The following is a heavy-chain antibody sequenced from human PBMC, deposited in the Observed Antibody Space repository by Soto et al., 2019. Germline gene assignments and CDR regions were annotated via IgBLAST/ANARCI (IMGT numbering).Heavy chain of an antibody. V-gene: IGHV3-23*01. J-gene: IGHJ4*02. Sequence: EGQLLESGGGLVQPGGSLRLSCAAPGFTFSTYAMSWVRQAPGKGLEWVSIISKSGDSTYYADSVAGRFTISRANSKNTLYLQMNSLRVEDTAVYYCGSRAQSYFDYWGPGTLVTVSS. D-gene: IGHD1-26*01. CDR3: GSRAQSYFDY. CDR2: ISKSGDST. CDR1: GFTFSTYA.